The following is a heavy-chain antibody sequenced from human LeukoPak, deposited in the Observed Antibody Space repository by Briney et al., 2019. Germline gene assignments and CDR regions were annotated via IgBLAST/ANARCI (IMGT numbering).Heavy chain of an antibody. D-gene: IGHD5/OR15-5a*01. CDR3: AKDVSYLRYFDY. J-gene: IGHJ4*02. CDR2: ISYDGYNK. Sequence: PGGSLRLSCAASGFTFSSYGMHWVRQAPGKGLEWVAVISYDGYNKHYADSVKGRFTISRDNSKNTLYLQMNSLRAEDTAVYYCAKDVSYLRYFDYWGQGTLVTVSS. CDR1: GFTFSSYG. V-gene: IGHV3-30*18.